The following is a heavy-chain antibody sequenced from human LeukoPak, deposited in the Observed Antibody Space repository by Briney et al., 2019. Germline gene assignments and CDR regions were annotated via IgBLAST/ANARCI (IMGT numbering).Heavy chain of an antibody. Sequence: ASVKVSCKASGYTFTSYYMHWVRQAPGQGLEWMGIINPSGSSTSYAQKFQGRVTMTRDTSTSTVYMELSSLRSEDTAVYYCARDLTITTVTTSYYGMDVWGQGTTVTVSS. D-gene: IGHD4-17*01. V-gene: IGHV1-46*01. CDR2: INPSGSST. J-gene: IGHJ6*02. CDR1: GYTFTSYY. CDR3: ARDLTITTVTTSYYGMDV.